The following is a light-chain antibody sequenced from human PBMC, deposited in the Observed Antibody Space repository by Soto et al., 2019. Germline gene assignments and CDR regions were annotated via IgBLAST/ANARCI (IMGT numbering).Light chain of an antibody. CDR2: NNN. CDR3: ASWDDSLSGVL. V-gene: IGLV1-44*01. CDR1: SSNIGSNP. J-gene: IGLJ2*01. Sequence: QSVLTQPPSASGTPGQKVTISCSGSSSNIGSNPVHWYQQLPGTAPQLLIHNNNQRPSRVPDRFSGSKSGTSASLAISGLXXXXXXXYYCASWDDSLSGVLFGGGTKLTVL.